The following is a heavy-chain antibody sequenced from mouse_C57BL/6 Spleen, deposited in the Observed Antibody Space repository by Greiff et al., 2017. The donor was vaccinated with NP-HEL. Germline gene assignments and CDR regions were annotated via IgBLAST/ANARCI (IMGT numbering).Heavy chain of an antibody. Sequence: VQLQQSGAELVKPGASVKLSCKASGYTFTSYWIHWVKQRPGQGLEWLGMLHPNSGSTNYNEKFKSKATLTVDKSSSTAYMQLSSLTSEDSAVYDCARSYGSSYWFAYWGQGTLVTVSA. CDR2: LHPNSGST. CDR1: GYTFTSYW. CDR3: ARSYGSSYWFAY. D-gene: IGHD1-1*01. V-gene: IGHV1-64*01. J-gene: IGHJ3*01.